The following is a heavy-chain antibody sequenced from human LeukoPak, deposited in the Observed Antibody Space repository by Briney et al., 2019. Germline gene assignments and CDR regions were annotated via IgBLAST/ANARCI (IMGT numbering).Heavy chain of an antibody. V-gene: IGHV3-74*01. D-gene: IGHD3-22*01. CDR2: IASDGSST. J-gene: IGHJ5*02. Sequence: GGSLRLSCAASGFTFSSYWMNWVRQAPGKGLVWVSRIASDGSSTTYADSVKGRFTISRDNAKNSLYLQMNSLRAEDTAVYYCARGSYESTSWFDPWGQGTLVTVSS. CDR1: GFTFSSYW. CDR3: ARGSYESTSWFDP.